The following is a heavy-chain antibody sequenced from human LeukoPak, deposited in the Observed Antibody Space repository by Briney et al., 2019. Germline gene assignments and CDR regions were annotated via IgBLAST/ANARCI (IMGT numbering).Heavy chain of an antibody. Sequence: SETLSLTCTVSGGSISGGSYYWSWIRQPAGKGLEWIGRIYTSGSTNYNPSLKSRVTISVDTSKNQFSLKLSPVTAADTAVYYCARTLLPAASNNWFDPWGQGTLVTVSS. CDR3: ARTLLPAASNNWFDP. J-gene: IGHJ5*02. V-gene: IGHV4-61*02. CDR1: GGSISGGSYY. CDR2: IYTSGST. D-gene: IGHD2-2*01.